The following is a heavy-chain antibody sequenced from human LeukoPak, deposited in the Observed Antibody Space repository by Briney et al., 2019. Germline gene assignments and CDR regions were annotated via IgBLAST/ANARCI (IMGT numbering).Heavy chain of an antibody. Sequence: SETLSLTCTVSGGSISSYYWSWIRQPPGKGLEWIGYIYYSGSTNYNPSLKSRVTISVDTSKNQFSLKLSSVTAADTAVYYCARPSFYYGMDVWGQGTTVTVSS. V-gene: IGHV4-59*08. CDR3: ARPSFYYGMDV. J-gene: IGHJ6*02. CDR2: IYYSGST. CDR1: GGSISSYY. D-gene: IGHD3-16*02.